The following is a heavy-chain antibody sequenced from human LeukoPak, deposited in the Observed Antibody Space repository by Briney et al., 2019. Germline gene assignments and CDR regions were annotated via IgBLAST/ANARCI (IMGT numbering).Heavy chain of an antibody. Sequence: ASVKVSCKASGYTFTNDHINWVRQAPGQGLEWMGWINPNTGDRGYAQKFQGRVSITSDTSISTAYMELGSPRSEDTAVYCCARTTSLTASGYDYWGQGTLVTVSS. CDR2: INPNTGDR. CDR1: GYTFTNDH. V-gene: IGHV1-8*03. CDR3: ARTTSLTASGYDY. J-gene: IGHJ4*02. D-gene: IGHD4-17*01.